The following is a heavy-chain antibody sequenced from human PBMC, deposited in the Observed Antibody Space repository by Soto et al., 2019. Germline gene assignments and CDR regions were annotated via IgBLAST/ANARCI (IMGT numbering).Heavy chain of an antibody. D-gene: IGHD1-26*01. CDR1: GGSVSSGSYY. CDR2: IYYSGST. J-gene: IGHJ4*02. V-gene: IGHV4-61*01. Sequence: QVQLQESGPGLVKPSETLSLTCTVSGGSVSSGSYYWSWIRQPPGKGLEWIGYIYYSGSTNYNPSLKSRVTISVDTSKNQFSLKLSSVTAADTAVYYCASSGSHIGYWGQGTLVTVSS. CDR3: ASSGSHIGY.